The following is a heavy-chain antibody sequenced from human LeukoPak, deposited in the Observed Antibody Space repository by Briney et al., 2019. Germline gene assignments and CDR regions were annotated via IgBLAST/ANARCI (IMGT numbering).Heavy chain of an antibody. D-gene: IGHD3-22*01. V-gene: IGHV1-18*01. CDR1: GYTFTSYG. J-gene: IGHJ4*02. CDR3: ARAYEDYYDSSGHYFHFDY. CDR2: ISAYNGNT. Sequence: GASVKVSCKASGYTFTSYGISWVRQAPGQGLEWMGWISAYNGNTNYAQKLQGRVTMTTDTSTSTAYMELRSLRSDDTAVYYCARAYEDYYDSSGHYFHFDYWGQGTLVTVSS.